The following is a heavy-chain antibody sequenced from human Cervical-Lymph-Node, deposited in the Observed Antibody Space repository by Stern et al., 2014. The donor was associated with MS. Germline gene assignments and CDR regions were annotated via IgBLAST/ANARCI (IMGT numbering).Heavy chain of an antibody. CDR2: ISWNSGSI. J-gene: IGHJ4*02. Sequence: EVQLVESGGGLVQPGRSLRLSCAASGFTFDDYAMHWVRQAPGKGLEWVSGISWNSGSIGYADSVKGRFTISRDNAKNSLYLQMNSLRAEDTALYYCAKDPRGMGATHPYYFDYWGQGTLVTVSS. D-gene: IGHD1-26*01. CDR1: GFTFDDYA. CDR3: AKDPRGMGATHPYYFDY. V-gene: IGHV3-9*01.